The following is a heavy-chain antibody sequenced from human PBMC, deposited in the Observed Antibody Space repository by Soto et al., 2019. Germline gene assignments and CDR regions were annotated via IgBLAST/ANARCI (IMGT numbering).Heavy chain of an antibody. J-gene: IGHJ4*02. CDR3: ARVAY. Sequence: GGSLRLSCAASGFTFSDYYMNWVRQVPGKGLEWVASISSGSSDTWYADSVKGRFIISRDNAQNSLFLQMNTLRPEDTAMYYCARVAYWGPGTQVTVS. V-gene: IGHV3-11*06. CDR2: ISSGSSDT. CDR1: GFTFSDYY.